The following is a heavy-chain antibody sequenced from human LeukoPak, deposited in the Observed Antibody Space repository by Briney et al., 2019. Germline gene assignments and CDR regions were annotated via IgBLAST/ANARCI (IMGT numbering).Heavy chain of an antibody. Sequence: PGGSLRLSCAVSGFTFSSYGMHWVRQAPGKGLEWVAFIRYDGSNKYYADSVKGRFTISRDNSKNTMYLQMNSLRAEDTAVYYCAKDYSKTSYYGSGTYYRPNWFDPWGQGTLVTASS. CDR2: IRYDGSNK. D-gene: IGHD3-10*01. CDR1: GFTFSSYG. CDR3: AKDYSKTSYYGSGTYYRPNWFDP. J-gene: IGHJ5*02. V-gene: IGHV3-30*02.